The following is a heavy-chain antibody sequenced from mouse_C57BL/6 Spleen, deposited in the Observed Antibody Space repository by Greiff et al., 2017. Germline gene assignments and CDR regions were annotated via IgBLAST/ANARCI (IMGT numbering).Heavy chain of an antibody. V-gene: IGHV1-59*01. D-gene: IGHD1-1*01. CDR2: IDPSDSYT. J-gene: IGHJ4*01. Sequence: QVQLKQPGAELVRPGTSVKLSCKASGYTFTSYWMHWVKQRPGQGLEWIGVIDPSDSYTNYNQKFKGKATLTVDTSSSTAYMQLSSLTSEDSAVYYCASSHYYGSDYYAMDYWGQGTSVTVSS. CDR3: ASSHYYGSDYYAMDY. CDR1: GYTFTSYW.